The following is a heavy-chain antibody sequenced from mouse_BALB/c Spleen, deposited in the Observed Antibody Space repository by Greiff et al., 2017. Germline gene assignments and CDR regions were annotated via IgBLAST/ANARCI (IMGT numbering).Heavy chain of an antibody. CDR1: GYTFSSYW. CDR3: ARGEGYDYDGTSYFDV. D-gene: IGHD2-4*01. V-gene: IGHV1-9*01. CDR2: ILPGSGST. Sequence: VQLQQSGAELMKPGASVKISCKATGYTFSSYWIEWVKQRPGHGLEWIGEILPGSGSTNYNEKFKGKATFTADTSSNTAYMQLSSLTSEDSAVYYCARGEGYDYDGTSYFDVWGAGTTVTVSS. J-gene: IGHJ1*01.